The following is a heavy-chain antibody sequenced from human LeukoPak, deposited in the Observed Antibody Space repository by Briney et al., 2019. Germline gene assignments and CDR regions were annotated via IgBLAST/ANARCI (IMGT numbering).Heavy chain of an antibody. CDR2: ISSSSSYI. D-gene: IGHD2-2*01. J-gene: IGHJ3*02. CDR3: ARVKAYCNSTSCSDAFDI. CDR1: GFTFSSYS. Sequence: GGSLRLSCAASGFTFSSYSMNWVRQAPGKGLEWVSSISSSSSYIYYADSVKGRFTISRDNEKNSLYLQMNSLRAEDTAVYYCARVKAYCNSTSCSDAFDIWGQGTMVTVSS. V-gene: IGHV3-21*01.